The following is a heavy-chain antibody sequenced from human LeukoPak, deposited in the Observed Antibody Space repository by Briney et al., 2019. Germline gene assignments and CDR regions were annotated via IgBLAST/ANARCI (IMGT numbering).Heavy chain of an antibody. D-gene: IGHD1-26*01. CDR3: ARGYRSASSYDFDY. Sequence: ASVKVSCKASGYTFTSYDINWVRQATGQGLEWMGWMNPNSGNTGYAQKFQGRVTMTRNTSISTAYMELSSLRSEDTAVYYCARGYRSASSYDFDYWGQGTLITVSS. CDR1: GYTFTSYD. J-gene: IGHJ4*02. CDR2: MNPNSGNT. V-gene: IGHV1-8*01.